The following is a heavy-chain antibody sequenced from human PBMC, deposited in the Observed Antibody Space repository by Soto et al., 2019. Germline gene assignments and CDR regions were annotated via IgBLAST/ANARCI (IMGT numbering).Heavy chain of an antibody. V-gene: IGHV3-48*01. CDR2: ISSSSSTI. J-gene: IGHJ6*02. CDR3: ARADRGYAHGYYYYGMDV. CDR1: GFTFSSYS. Sequence: EVQLVESGGGLVQPGGSLRLSCAASGFTFSSYSMNWVRQAPGKGLEWVSYISSSSSTIYYADSVKGRFTISRDNAKNSXXLQMNSLRAEDTAVYYCARADRGYAHGYYYYGMDVWGQGTTVTGSS. D-gene: IGHD5-12*01.